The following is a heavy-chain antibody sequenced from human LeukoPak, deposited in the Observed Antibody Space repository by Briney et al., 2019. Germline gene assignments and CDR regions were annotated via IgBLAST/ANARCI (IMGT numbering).Heavy chain of an antibody. CDR3: ARTGYHYGSGSHYAFDL. Sequence: GESLEISCEASGYTFSNQWIGWVRQMPGKGLEWMGIIYPGDSDTRYSPSFQGQVTVSVDKSVTTTYLQWHSLKASDNAMYYCARTGYHYGSGSHYAFDLWGQGTMVTVSS. V-gene: IGHV5-51*01. CDR2: IYPGDSDT. J-gene: IGHJ3*01. CDR1: GYTFSNQW. D-gene: IGHD3-10*01.